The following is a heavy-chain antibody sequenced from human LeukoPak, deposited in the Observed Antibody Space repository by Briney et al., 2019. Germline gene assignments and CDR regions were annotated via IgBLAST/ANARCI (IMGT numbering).Heavy chain of an antibody. CDR1: GGSFSGYY. D-gene: IGHD1-14*01. J-gene: IGHJ4*02. CDR3: AREVAGTPFFDY. V-gene: IGHV4-34*01. CDR2: INHSGST. Sequence: SETLSLTCAVYGGSFSGYYWSWIRQPPGKGLEWIGEINHSGSTNYNPSLKSRVTISVDTSKNQFSLKLSSVTAADAAVYYCAREVAGTPFFDYWGQGTLVTVSS.